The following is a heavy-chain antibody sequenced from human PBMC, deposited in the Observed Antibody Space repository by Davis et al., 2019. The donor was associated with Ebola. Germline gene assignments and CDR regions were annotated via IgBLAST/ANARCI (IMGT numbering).Heavy chain of an antibody. V-gene: IGHV3-23*01. CDR1: GFTFSSYA. CDR2: ISGSGGST. CDR3: AKETYYDFWSGYYTGAYFDY. J-gene: IGHJ4*02. D-gene: IGHD3-3*01. Sequence: GESLKISCAASGFTFSSYAMSWVRQAPGKGLEWVSAISGSGGSTYYADSVKGRFTISRDNSKNTLYLQMNSLRAEDTAVYYCAKETYYDFWSGYYTGAYFDYWGQGTLVTVSS.